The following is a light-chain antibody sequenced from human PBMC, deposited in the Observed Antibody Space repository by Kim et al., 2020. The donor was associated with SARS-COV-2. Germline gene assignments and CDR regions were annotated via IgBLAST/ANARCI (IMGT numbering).Light chain of an antibody. CDR1: NSDVGAYNY. CDR2: DVS. J-gene: IGLJ3*02. CDR3: SAYASSRTGV. V-gene: IGLV2-14*03. Sequence: QSALTQPASVSGSLGQSITISCTGTNSDVGAYNYVSWYQQHPGKAPKLMIFDVSNRPSGVSNRFSGSKSGNTASLTISGLQAEDEADYYCSAYASSRTGVFGGGTKVTVL.